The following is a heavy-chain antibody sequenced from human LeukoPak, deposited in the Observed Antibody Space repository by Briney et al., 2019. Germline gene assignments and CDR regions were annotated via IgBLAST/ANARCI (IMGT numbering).Heavy chain of an antibody. CDR1: GFTFRSYG. D-gene: IGHD2-15*01. CDR2: IRYDGSNK. V-gene: IGHV3-30*02. J-gene: IGHJ5*02. CDR3: ARDGSGGGWKWFDP. Sequence: GGSLRLSCAASGFTFRSYGMHWVRQAPGKGLEWVTFIRYDGSNKYYTDSVKGRFTISRDNSKNTLYLQMNSLRAEDTAVYYCARDGSGGGWKWFDPWGQGTLVTVSS.